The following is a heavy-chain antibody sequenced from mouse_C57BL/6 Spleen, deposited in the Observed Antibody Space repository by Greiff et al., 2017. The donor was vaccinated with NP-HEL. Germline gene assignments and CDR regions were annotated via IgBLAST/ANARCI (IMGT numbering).Heavy chain of an antibody. CDR2: IYPSDSET. CDR3: ARQGTTVVAPYYFDY. Sequence: QVQLQQSGAELVRPGSSVKLSCKASGYTFTSYWMDWVKQRPGQGLEWIGNIYPSDSETHYNQKFKDKATLTVDKSSSTAYMQLSSLTSEDSAVYYCARQGTTVVAPYYFDYWGQGTTLTVSS. V-gene: IGHV1-61*01. D-gene: IGHD1-1*01. J-gene: IGHJ2*01. CDR1: GYTFTSYW.